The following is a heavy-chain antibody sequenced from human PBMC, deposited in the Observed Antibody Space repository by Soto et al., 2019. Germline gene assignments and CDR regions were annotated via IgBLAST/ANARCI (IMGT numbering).Heavy chain of an antibody. Sequence: SETLSLTCAVYGGSFSGYYWSWIRQPPGKGLEWIGEINHSGSTNYNPSLKSRVTISVDTSKNQFSLKLSSVTAADTAVYYCASGAVAGTHYYYYGTDVWGQGTTVTVS. CDR1: GGSFSGYY. CDR3: ASGAVAGTHYYYYGTDV. CDR2: INHSGST. J-gene: IGHJ6*02. V-gene: IGHV4-34*01. D-gene: IGHD6-19*01.